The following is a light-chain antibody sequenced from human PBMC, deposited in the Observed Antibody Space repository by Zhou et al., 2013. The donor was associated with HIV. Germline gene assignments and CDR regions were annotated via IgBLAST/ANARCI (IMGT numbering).Light chain of an antibody. CDR2: AAS. CDR1: QAIGNF. V-gene: IGKV1-27*01. Sequence: DIQMTQSPSSLSAAVGDTVTITCRASQAIGNFLAWYQQKPGKAPNLLIYAASTLQARVPSRFSGSGSGTDFTLTINSLQPEDVATYYCQKYDGAPRTFGPGTTVDI. J-gene: IGKJ1*01. CDR3: QKYDGAPRT.